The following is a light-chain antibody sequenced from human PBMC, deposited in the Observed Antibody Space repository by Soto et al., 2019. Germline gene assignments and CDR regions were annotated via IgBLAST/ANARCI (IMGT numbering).Light chain of an antibody. V-gene: IGLV1-40*01. CDR1: SSNIGSGFD. CDR2: GKN. CDR3: QSYDSSLSGYV. J-gene: IGLJ1*01. Sequence: QPVLTQPPSVSGAPGQGVTISCTGSSSNIGSGFDVHWYQQLPGTDPKLLIYGKNNRPAGVPDRFSGSKSGTSASLAITGLQAEDEADYYCQSYDSSLSGYVFGTGTKVTVL.